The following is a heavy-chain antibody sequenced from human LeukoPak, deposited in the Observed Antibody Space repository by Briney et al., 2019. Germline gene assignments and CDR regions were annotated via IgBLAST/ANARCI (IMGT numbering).Heavy chain of an antibody. CDR1: GGSISSYY. D-gene: IGHD4-17*01. Sequence: PSETLSLTCTVSGGSISSYYWSWIRQPPGKGPEWIGYIYYSGSTNYNPSLKSRVTISVDTSKNQFSLKLSSVTAADTAVYYCALWGDYERPPGSWGQGTLVTVSS. CDR3: ALWGDYERPPGS. V-gene: IGHV4-59*01. J-gene: IGHJ5*02. CDR2: IYYSGST.